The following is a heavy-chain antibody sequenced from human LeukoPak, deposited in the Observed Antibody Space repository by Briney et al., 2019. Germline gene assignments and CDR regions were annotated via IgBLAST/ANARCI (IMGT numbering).Heavy chain of an antibody. J-gene: IGHJ4*02. CDR1: GFTLGDYA. D-gene: IGHD1-1*01. CDR2: IRSKAYGETA. CDR3: TRDRGAYNLYDY. Sequence: PGGSLRLSCTASGFTLGDYAMSWLRQAPGKGLEWVGFIRSKAYGETADYAASVKGRFTISRDDSKAIAYLQMNSLKTEDTAVYHCTRDRGAYNLYDYWGQGTLVTVSS. V-gene: IGHV3-49*03.